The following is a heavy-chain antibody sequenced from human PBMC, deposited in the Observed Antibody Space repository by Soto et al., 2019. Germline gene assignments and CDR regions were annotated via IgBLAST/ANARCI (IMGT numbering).Heavy chain of an antibody. Sequence: QVQLVESGGGVVQPGRSLRLSCAASGFTFSSYGMHWVRQAPGKGLEWVAVIWYDGSNTYYADSVKGRFTISRDNSKNTLYLQMNSLRAEYTAVYYWARDLVSYYAFAIWGQGTMVTVSS. CDR3: ARDLVSYYAFAI. J-gene: IGHJ3*02. V-gene: IGHV3-33*01. D-gene: IGHD2-2*01. CDR2: IWYDGSNT. CDR1: GFTFSSYG.